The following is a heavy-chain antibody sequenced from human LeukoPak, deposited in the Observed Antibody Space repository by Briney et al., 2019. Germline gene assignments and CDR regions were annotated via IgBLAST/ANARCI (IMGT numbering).Heavy chain of an antibody. J-gene: IGHJ5*02. V-gene: IGHV4-30-2*01. CDR2: IYHSGST. D-gene: IGHD1-26*01. CDR1: GGSISSGGYS. CDR3: ARVKFLGWELAP. Sequence: SQTLSLTCAVSGGSISSGGYSWSWIRQPPGKGLEWIGYIYHSGSTYYNPSLKSRVTISVDRSKNQFSLKLSSVTAADTAVYYCARVKFLGWELAPWGQGTLVTVSS.